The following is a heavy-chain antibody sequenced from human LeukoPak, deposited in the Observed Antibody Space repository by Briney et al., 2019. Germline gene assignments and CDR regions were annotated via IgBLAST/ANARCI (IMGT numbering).Heavy chain of an antibody. CDR3: ARGPTKSARRGGYYMDV. V-gene: IGHV3-53*01. CDR2: IYSGGNT. D-gene: IGHD1-26*01. CDR1: GFTLISNY. J-gene: IGHJ6*03. Sequence: PGGSLRLSCASSGFTLISNYMNWVRQAPGKGLEGVSVIYSGGNTYYADSVKGRFTISRDNFKNTLYLQMNSLRAEDTALYYCARGPTKSARRGGYYMDVWGKGTTVTVSS.